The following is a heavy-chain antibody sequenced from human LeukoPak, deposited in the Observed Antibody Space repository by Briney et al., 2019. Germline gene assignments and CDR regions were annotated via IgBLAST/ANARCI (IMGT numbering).Heavy chain of an antibody. Sequence: GASVKVSCKASGYTFTGYYIHWVRQAPGQGLEWIGWINPNSGGTNYARRFQGGVTVTRDTSINTAYMELARLTSDDTAIYYCARDSFQGFSASFSFDGWGPWTIVTGSS. CDR2: INPNSGGT. J-gene: IGHJ3*01. CDR1: GYTFTGYY. V-gene: IGHV1-2*02. CDR3: ARDSFQGFSASFSFDG. D-gene: IGHD3-16*01.